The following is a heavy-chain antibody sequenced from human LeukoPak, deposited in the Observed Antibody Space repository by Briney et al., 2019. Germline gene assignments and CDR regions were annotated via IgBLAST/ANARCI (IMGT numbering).Heavy chain of an antibody. Sequence: ASVKVTCKASGYTFTGYYMHWVRQDLRQGLQWMGWINPNSGDTEYAQKFQGRVTMTRDTSISTVYMELSSLRSDDTAVYYCARADSVPAGDYHYWYMDAWGKGTTVTVSS. CDR2: INPNSGDT. CDR1: GYTFTGYY. CDR3: ARADSVPAGDYHYWYMDA. J-gene: IGHJ6*03. V-gene: IGHV1-2*02. D-gene: IGHD6-13*01.